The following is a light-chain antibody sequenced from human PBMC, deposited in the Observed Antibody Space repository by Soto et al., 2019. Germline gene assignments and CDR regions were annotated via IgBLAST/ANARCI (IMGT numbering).Light chain of an antibody. V-gene: IGKV1-5*03. CDR3: QYCDNYSWT. CDR2: KSS. Sequence: DIHMTQSPSTLSASVGDRVTITCRASQSITHWLAWYQQKPGKAPKFLIYKSSNLESGVPSRFSGSGSGTEFTLTISSVQPDDFASYYCQYCDNYSWTFGQGTKVEIK. CDR1: QSITHW. J-gene: IGKJ1*01.